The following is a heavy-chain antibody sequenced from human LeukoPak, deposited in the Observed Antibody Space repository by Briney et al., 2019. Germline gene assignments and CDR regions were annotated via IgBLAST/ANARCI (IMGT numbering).Heavy chain of an antibody. CDR3: TTPALAYCGGDCYPT. CDR1: GFTFSSYA. CDR2: IRSKANSYAT. D-gene: IGHD2-21*02. Sequence: GGSLRLSCAASGFTFSSYAMHWVRQASGKGLEWVGRIRSKANSYATAYAASVKGRFTISRDDSKNTAYLQMNSLKTEDTAVYYCTTPALAYCGGDCYPTWGQGTLVTVSS. J-gene: IGHJ5*02. V-gene: IGHV3-73*01.